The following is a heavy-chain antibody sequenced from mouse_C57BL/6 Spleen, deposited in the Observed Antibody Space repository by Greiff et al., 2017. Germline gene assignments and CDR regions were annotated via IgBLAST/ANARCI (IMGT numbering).Heavy chain of an antibody. CDR3: AKGDYYGSSYDWYFDV. CDR1: GFTFSDYG. Sequence: EVQRVESGGGLVKPGGSLKLSCAASGFTFSDYGMHWVRQAPEKGLEWVAYISSGSSTIYYADTVKGRFTISRDNAKNTLFLQMTSLRSEDTAMYYCAKGDYYGSSYDWYFDVWGTGTTVTVSS. J-gene: IGHJ1*03. D-gene: IGHD1-1*01. CDR2: ISSGSSTI. V-gene: IGHV5-17*01.